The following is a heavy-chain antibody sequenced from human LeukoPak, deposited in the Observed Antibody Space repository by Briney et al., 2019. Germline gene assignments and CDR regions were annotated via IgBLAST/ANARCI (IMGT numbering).Heavy chain of an antibody. D-gene: IGHD3-16*02. J-gene: IGHJ4*02. CDR2: ISSSSSTI. V-gene: IGHV3-48*04. Sequence: PGGSLRLSCAASGFTFSSYSMNWVRQAPGKGLEWVSYISSSSSTIYYADSVKGRFTISRDNAKNSLYLQMNSLRAEDTAVYYCAREGDPYVWGSYRYTGDYWGQGTLVTVSS. CDR3: AREGDPYVWGSYRYTGDY. CDR1: GFTFSSYS.